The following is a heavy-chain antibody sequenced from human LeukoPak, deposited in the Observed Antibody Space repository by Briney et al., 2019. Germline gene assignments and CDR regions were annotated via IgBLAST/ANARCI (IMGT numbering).Heavy chain of an antibody. J-gene: IGHJ4*02. CDR2: IYYSGST. V-gene: IGHV4-39*01. CDR3: ARGDSYVQIDY. Sequence: SETLSLICTVSGGSISSSSYYWGWIRQPPGKGLEWIGSIYYSGSTYYNPSLKSRVTISVDTAKNQFSLNLSSVTAADTAVYYCARGDSYVQIDYWGQGTLVTVSS. CDR1: GGSISSSSYY. D-gene: IGHD2-21*02.